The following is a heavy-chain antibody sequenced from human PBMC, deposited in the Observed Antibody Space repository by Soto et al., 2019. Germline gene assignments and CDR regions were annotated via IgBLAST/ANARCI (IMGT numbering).Heavy chain of an antibody. J-gene: IGHJ3*02. CDR1: GGSFSGYY. V-gene: IGHV4-34*01. CDR2: INHSGST. Sequence: SETLSLTCAVYGGSFSGYYWSWIRQPPGKGLEWIGEINHSGSTNYNPSLKSRVTISVDTSKNQFSLKLSSVTAADTAVYYCAREAYYDILTGTRGAFDICGQRTTVTVSS. D-gene: IGHD3-9*01. CDR3: AREAYYDILTGTRGAFDI.